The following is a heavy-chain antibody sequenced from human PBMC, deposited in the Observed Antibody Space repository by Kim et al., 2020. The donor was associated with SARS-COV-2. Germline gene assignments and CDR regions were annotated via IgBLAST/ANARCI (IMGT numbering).Heavy chain of an antibody. CDR1: GYSFTSYW. CDR2: IYPGDSDT. D-gene: IGHD3-3*01. CDR3: ARAPNYDFWSGYYPPLYFDY. J-gene: IGHJ4*02. Sequence: GESLKISCKGSGYSFTSYWIGWVRQMPGKGLEWMGIIYPGDSDTRYSPSFQGQVTISADKSISTAYLQWSSLKASDTAMYYCARAPNYDFWSGYYPPLYFDYWGQGTLVTVSS. V-gene: IGHV5-51*01.